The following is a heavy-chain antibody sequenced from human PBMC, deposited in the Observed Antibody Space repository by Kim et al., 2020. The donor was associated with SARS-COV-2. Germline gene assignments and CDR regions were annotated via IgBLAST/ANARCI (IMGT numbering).Heavy chain of an antibody. CDR2: IYYSGST. CDR1: GGSISSYY. V-gene: IGHV4-59*01. CDR3: ARHLLWFPSYYYYGMDV. D-gene: IGHD3-10*01. J-gene: IGHJ6*02. Sequence: SETLSLTCTVSGGSISSYYWSWIRQPPGKGLEWIGYIYYSGSTNYNPSLKSRVTISVDTSKNQFSLKLSSVTAADTAVYYCARHLLWFPSYYYYGMDVWGQGTTVTVSS.